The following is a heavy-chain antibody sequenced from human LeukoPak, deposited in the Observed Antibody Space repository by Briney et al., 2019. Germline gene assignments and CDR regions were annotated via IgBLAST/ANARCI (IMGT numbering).Heavy chain of an antibody. J-gene: IGHJ4*02. CDR1: GGSISSYY. CDR3: ARSKHPSPLLY. D-gene: IGHD2/OR15-2a*01. V-gene: IGHV4-59*12. Sequence: SETLSLTCTVSGGSISSYYWSWIRQPPGKGLEWIGYIYYSGSTNYNPSLKSRVTISVDTSKNQFSLKLSPVTAADTAVYYCARSKHPSPLLYWGQGTLVTVSS. CDR2: IYYSGST.